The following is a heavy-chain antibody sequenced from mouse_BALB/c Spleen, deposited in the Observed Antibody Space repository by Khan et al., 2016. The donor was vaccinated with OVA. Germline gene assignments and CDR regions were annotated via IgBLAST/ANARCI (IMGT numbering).Heavy chain of an antibody. J-gene: IGHJ3*01. CDR1: GYTFTTYT. V-gene: IGHV1-4*01. Sequence: QVQLQQSGAELARPGASVKMSCKASGYTFTTYTMHWVKQRPGQGLEWIGYINPTNDYTNYDQKFRDKATLTADKSSSTAYMQLSCLTSDESAVYYCARWGGCGSRYWFAYWGQGTLVTVSA. CDR2: INPTNDYT. CDR3: ARWGGCGSRYWFAY. D-gene: IGHD1-1*01.